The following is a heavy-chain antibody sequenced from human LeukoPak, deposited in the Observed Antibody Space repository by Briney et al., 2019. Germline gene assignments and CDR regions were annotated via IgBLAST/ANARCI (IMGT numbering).Heavy chain of an antibody. J-gene: IGHJ3*02. CDR3: ARHPITMVRGVIPDDAFDI. CDR1: GGSISSGGYY. V-gene: IGHV4-30-2*01. CDR2: IYHSGST. D-gene: IGHD3-10*01. Sequence: SQTLSLTCTVSGGSISSGGYYWSWIRQPPGKGLEWIGYIYHSGSTYYIPSLKSRVTISVDRSKNQFSLKLSSVTAADTAVYYCARHPITMVRGVIPDDAFDIWGQGTMVTVSS.